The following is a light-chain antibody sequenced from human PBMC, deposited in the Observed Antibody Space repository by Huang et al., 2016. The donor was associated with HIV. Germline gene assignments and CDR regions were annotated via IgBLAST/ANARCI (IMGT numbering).Light chain of an antibody. Sequence: EVLMTQSPATLSVSPGEGATLSCRASQNVNTNLAWYKQKPGRAPRLRISGASTRATGIPARLRGSGSGTEFTLTISSLQSEDFAVYYCQHYNFWPHTFGQGTKLDMK. J-gene: IGKJ2*01. CDR3: QHYNFWPHT. V-gene: IGKV3-15*01. CDR2: GAS. CDR1: QNVNTN.